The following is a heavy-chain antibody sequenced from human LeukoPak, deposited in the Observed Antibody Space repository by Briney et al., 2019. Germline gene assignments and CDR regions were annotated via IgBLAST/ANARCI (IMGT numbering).Heavy chain of an antibody. CDR2: ISYDGSNK. J-gene: IGHJ4*02. Sequence: GGSLRLSCAASGFTFSSYAMHWVRQAPGKGLEWVALISYDGSNKYYADSVKGRFTISRDNSKNTLYLQINSLGLKETAVYYCARDGSQEGADYYDSSGYSPYYFDYWGQGTLVTVSS. CDR1: GFTFSSYA. V-gene: IGHV3-30-3*01. CDR3: ARDGSQEGADYYDSSGYSPYYFDY. D-gene: IGHD3-22*01.